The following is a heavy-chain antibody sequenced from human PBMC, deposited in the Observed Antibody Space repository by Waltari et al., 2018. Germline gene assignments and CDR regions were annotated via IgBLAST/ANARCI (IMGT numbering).Heavy chain of an antibody. CDR2: IKQDGSEK. D-gene: IGHD6-19*01. J-gene: IGHJ4*02. CDR3: AGGSGWLIDY. CDR1: GFSFSTYW. V-gene: IGHV3-7*01. Sequence: EVELVESGGDLVQPGGSLRLSCAASGFSFSTYWMSWVRQAPGKGLEGVANIKQDGSEKDYVDSVKGRFAISRDNPKNSLYLQMNSLSAEDTAVYYCAGGSGWLIDYWGQGTLVTVSS.